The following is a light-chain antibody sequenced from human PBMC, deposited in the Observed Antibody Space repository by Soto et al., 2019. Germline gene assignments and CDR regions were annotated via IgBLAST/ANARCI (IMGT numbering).Light chain of an antibody. CDR3: SSYTSSNTVI. J-gene: IGLJ2*01. V-gene: IGLV2-14*03. Sequence: QSALTQPASVSGSPGQSITISCTGTRSDVGDYNFVSWYQQHPGKAPKLMIYEVSDRPSGVSNRFSGSKSGNTASLTISGLQAEDEADYYCSSYTSSNTVIFGGGTKLTVL. CDR1: RSDVGDYNF. CDR2: EVS.